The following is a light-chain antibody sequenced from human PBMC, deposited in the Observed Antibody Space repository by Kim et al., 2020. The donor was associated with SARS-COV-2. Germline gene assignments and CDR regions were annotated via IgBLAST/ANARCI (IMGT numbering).Light chain of an antibody. CDR1: SSDVGGYNS. Sequence: QSALTQPASVSGSPGQSITISCTGTSSDVGGYNSVSWYQQHPGKAPKLMIYDVSNRPSGVSNRFSGSKSGNTASLTISGLQAEDEADYYCSSYTSSSTRHVVFGGGTQLTVL. CDR3: SSYTSSSTRHVV. V-gene: IGLV2-14*03. CDR2: DVS. J-gene: IGLJ2*01.